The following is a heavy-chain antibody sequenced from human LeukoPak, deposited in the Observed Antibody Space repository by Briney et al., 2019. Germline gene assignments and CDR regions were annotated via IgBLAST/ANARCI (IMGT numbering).Heavy chain of an antibody. V-gene: IGHV3-21*01. CDR2: ISSSSSYI. D-gene: IGHD1-1*01. J-gene: IGHJ6*03. CDR1: GFTFSSYG. Sequence: GGSLRLSCAASGFTFSSYGMSWVRQAPGKGLEWVSAISSSSSYIYYADSVKGRFTISRDNAKNSLYLQMNSLKAEDTAVYYCARVELERRGYYYYYYMDVWGKGTTVTVSS. CDR3: ARVELERRGYYYYYYMDV.